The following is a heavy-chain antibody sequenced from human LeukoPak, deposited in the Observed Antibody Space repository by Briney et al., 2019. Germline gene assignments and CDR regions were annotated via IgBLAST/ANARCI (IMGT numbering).Heavy chain of an antibody. CDR2: ISYDGSNK. Sequence: GGSLRLSCASSGFTFSSYAMQWVRQPPGKGLEWGAVISYDGSNKYYADSVKGRFTISRDNSKNTLYLKMNSLRAADPAVYSCGSGLYPSYYYMDVWGKGTTVTVSS. D-gene: IGHD2-2*02. CDR1: GFTFSSYA. CDR3: GSGLYPSYYYMDV. J-gene: IGHJ6*03. V-gene: IGHV3-30*04.